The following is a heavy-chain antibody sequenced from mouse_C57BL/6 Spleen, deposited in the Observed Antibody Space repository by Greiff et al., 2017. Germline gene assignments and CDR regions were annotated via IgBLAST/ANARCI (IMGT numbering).Heavy chain of an antibody. Sequence: EVQLQQSGAELVRPGASVKLSCTASGFNIKDDYMHWVKQRPEQGLEWIGWIDPENGDTAYASKFQGKATIPADTSSNTAYLQLSSLTSEDTAVYYCTKGPQLRLPYYYAMDYWGQGTSVTVSS. CDR3: TKGPQLRLPYYYAMDY. CDR1: GFNIKDDY. V-gene: IGHV14-4*01. D-gene: IGHD3-2*02. J-gene: IGHJ4*01. CDR2: IDPENGDT.